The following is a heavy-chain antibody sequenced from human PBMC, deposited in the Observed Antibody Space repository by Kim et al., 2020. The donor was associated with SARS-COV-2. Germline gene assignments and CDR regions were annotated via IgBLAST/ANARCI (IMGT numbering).Heavy chain of an antibody. CDR2: IYYSGST. J-gene: IGHJ4*01. Sequence: SETLSLTCTVSGVSVSSGSYYWSWIRQPPGKGLEWIGYIYYSGSTNYNPSLKSRVTISVDTSKNQFSLKLSSMTAADTAVYYCAREVLIAAAGPYYYFD. D-gene: IGHD6-13*01. V-gene: IGHV4-61*01. CDR3: AREVLIAAAGPYYYFD. CDR1: GVSVSSGSYY.